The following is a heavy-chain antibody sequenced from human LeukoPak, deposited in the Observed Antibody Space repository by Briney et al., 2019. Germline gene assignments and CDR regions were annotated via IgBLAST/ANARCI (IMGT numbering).Heavy chain of an antibody. CDR1: GGSISSYY. Sequence: PSETLSLTCTVPGGSISSYYWSWIRQPAGKGLEWIGRIYTSGSTNYNPSLKSRVTISVDKSKNQFSLKLSSVTAADTAVYYCAREKADCSSTSCVNWFDPWGQGTLVTVSS. CDR2: IYTSGST. CDR3: AREKADCSSTSCVNWFDP. J-gene: IGHJ5*02. V-gene: IGHV4-4*07. D-gene: IGHD2-2*01.